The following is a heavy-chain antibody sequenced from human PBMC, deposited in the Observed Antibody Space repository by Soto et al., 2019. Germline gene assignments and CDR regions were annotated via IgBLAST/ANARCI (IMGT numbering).Heavy chain of an antibody. Sequence: PGGSLRLSCAASGFTFSSDWVSWVRQAPGKGLEWVANIKQDGSEKYYVDSVKGRFTISRDNAKNSLYLQMNSLRAEDTAVYYCARDTTAKTHGRFLEWSRDYYYLDVWGKGTTVTVSS. CDR3: ARDTTAKTHGRFLEWSRDYYYLDV. CDR2: IKQDGSEK. J-gene: IGHJ6*03. CDR1: GFTFSSDW. V-gene: IGHV3-7*01. D-gene: IGHD3-3*01.